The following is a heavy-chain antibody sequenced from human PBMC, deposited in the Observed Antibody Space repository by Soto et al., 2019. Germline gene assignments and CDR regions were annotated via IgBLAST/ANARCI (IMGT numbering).Heavy chain of an antibody. CDR2: ISSSSSYI. Sequence: GGSLRLSCAASGFTFSSYSMNWVRQAPGKGLEWVSSISSSSSYIYYADSVKGRFTISRDNAKNSLYLQMNSLRAEDTAVYYCARDLAVTTSSFDYWGQGTLVTVSS. D-gene: IGHD4-17*01. CDR3: ARDLAVTTSSFDY. CDR1: GFTFSSYS. V-gene: IGHV3-21*01. J-gene: IGHJ4*02.